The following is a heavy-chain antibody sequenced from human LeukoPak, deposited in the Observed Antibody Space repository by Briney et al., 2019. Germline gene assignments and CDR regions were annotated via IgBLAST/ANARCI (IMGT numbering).Heavy chain of an antibody. CDR1: GGTLSSYA. V-gene: IGHV1-69*04. CDR2: IIPILGTA. D-gene: IGHD2-2*02. Sequence: ASVKVSCKASGGTLSSYAFSWVRQAPGQGLEWMGRIIPILGTANYAQTFQGRVAITADKSTSTAYMELSSLRSEDTAVYYCARTYASSIVVVPAAIDYWGQGTLVTVSS. J-gene: IGHJ4*02. CDR3: ARTYASSIVVVPAAIDY.